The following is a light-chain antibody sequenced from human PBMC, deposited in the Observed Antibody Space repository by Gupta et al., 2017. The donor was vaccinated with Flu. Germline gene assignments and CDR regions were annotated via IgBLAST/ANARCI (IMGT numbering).Light chain of an antibody. CDR3: QQYDSLIT. Sequence: GSQRVGNNHLAWYQKKPGQPFRPLTHGASGRATGIPDRFRGRWSGTDCTLTISGLEAEDSAFYYCQQYDSLITFGQGTPMEIK. V-gene: IGKV3-20*01. J-gene: IGKJ5*01. CDR1: QRVGNNH. CDR2: GAS.